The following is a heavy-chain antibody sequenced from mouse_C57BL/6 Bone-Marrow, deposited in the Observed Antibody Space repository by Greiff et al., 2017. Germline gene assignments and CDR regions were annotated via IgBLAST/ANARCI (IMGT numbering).Heavy chain of an antibody. CDR1: GYTFTSYW. D-gene: IGHD2-3*01. Sequence: QVQLKQPGAELVMPGASVKLSCKASGYTFTSYWMHWVKQRTGQGLEWIGEIDPSDSYTNYNQKFKGKSTLTVDKSSSTAYMQLSSLTSEDSAVYYCARDGYYPPWFAYWGQGTLVTVSA. V-gene: IGHV1-69*01. CDR2: IDPSDSYT. J-gene: IGHJ3*01. CDR3: ARDGYYPPWFAY.